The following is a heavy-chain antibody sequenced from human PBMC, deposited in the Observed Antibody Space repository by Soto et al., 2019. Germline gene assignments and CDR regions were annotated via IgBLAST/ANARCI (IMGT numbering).Heavy chain of an antibody. V-gene: IGHV1-69*13. Sequence: ASVKVSCNASGGTFSNYAISWVRQAPGQGLEWVGGIIPMFGTSNYAQNFQGRVSITADESTSTAYMELSSLRSEDTAVYYCARGVRTGFYGMDVWGQGTTVTVSS. J-gene: IGHJ6*02. D-gene: IGHD3-10*01. CDR3: ARGVRTGFYGMDV. CDR1: GGTFSNYA. CDR2: IIPMFGTS.